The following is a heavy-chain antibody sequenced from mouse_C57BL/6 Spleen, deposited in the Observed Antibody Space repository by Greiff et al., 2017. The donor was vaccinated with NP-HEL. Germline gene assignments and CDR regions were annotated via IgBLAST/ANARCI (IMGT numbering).Heavy chain of an antibody. J-gene: IGHJ2*01. CDR2: ISSGSSTI. CDR1: GFTFSDYG. V-gene: IGHV5-17*01. CDR3: ARMANWYYFDY. D-gene: IGHD4-1*01. Sequence: EVQVVESGGGLVKPGGSLKLSCAASGFTFSDYGMHWVRQAPEKGLEWVAYISSGSSTIYYADTVKGRFTISRDNAKNTLFLQMTSLRSEDTAMYYCARMANWYYFDYWGQGTTLTVSS.